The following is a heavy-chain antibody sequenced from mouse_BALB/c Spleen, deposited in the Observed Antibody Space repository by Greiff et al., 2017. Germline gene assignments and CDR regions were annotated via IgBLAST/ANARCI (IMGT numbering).Heavy chain of an antibody. CDR1: GYSITSGYY. V-gene: IGHV3-6*02. CDR2: ISYDGSN. CDR3: ASGNYYGSSWDY. Sequence: EVKLEESGPGLVKPSQSLSLTCSVTGYSITSGYYWNWIRQFPGNKLEWMGYISYDGSNNYNPSLKNRISITRDTSKNQFFLKLNSVTTEDTATYYCASGNYYGSSWDYWGQGTTLTVSS. J-gene: IGHJ2*01. D-gene: IGHD1-1*01.